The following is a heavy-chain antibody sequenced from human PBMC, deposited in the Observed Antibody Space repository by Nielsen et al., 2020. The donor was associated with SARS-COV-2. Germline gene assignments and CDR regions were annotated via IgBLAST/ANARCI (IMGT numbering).Heavy chain of an antibody. D-gene: IGHD6-19*01. Sequence: WVRQAPGQGLEWMGWMNSNSGNTGYAQKFQGRVTMTRNTSISTAYMELSSLRSEDTAVYYCARGRGSSGWYEQSLVGDYYYYGMDVWGQGTTVTVSS. V-gene: IGHV1-8*01. J-gene: IGHJ6*02. CDR3: ARGRGSSGWYEQSLVGDYYYYGMDV. CDR2: MNSNSGNT.